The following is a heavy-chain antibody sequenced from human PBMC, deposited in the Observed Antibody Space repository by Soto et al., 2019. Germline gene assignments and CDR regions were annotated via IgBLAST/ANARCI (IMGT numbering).Heavy chain of an antibody. J-gene: IGHJ6*02. Sequence: GGSLRLSCAASGFTFSSYAMSWVRQAPGKGLEWVSAISGSGGSTYYADSVKGRFTISRDNSKNTLYLQMNSLRAEDTAVYYCAKGIRGYYYYGMDVWGQGTTVTVSS. CDR2: ISGSGGST. V-gene: IGHV3-23*01. CDR3: AKGIRGYYYYGMDV. D-gene: IGHD5-18*01. CDR1: GFTFSSYA.